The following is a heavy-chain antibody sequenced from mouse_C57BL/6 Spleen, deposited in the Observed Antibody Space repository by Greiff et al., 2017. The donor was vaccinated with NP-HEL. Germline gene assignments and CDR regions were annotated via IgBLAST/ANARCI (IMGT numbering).Heavy chain of an antibody. V-gene: IGHV14-3*01. CDR3: ARGGYYGTSRGSYFDY. D-gene: IGHD1-1*01. CDR2: IDPANGNT. J-gene: IGHJ2*01. CDR1: GFNIKNTY. Sequence: EVQLQQSVAELVRPGASVKLSCTASGFNIKNTYMHWVKQRPEQGLEWIGRIDPANGNTKYAPKFQGKATITADTSSNTAYLQLSSPTSEDTAIYYCARGGYYGTSRGSYFDYWGQGTTLTVSS.